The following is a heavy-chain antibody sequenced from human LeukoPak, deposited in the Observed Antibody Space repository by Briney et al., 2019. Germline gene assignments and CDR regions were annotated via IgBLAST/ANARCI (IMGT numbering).Heavy chain of an antibody. D-gene: IGHD3-22*01. CDR2: IYYSGST. CDR1: GYSISSGYY. Sequence: PSETLSLTCNVSGYSISSGYYWSWIRQPPGKGLEWIGYIYYSGSTNYNPSLKSRVTISVDTSKDQFSLRLSSVTAADTAVYYCARVTGYIVEDYFDYWGQGTLVTVSS. J-gene: IGHJ4*02. V-gene: IGHV4-61*01. CDR3: ARVTGYIVEDYFDY.